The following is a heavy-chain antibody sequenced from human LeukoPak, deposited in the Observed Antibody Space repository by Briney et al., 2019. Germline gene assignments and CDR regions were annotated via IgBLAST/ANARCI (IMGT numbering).Heavy chain of an antibody. D-gene: IGHD2-2*01. V-gene: IGHV3-23*01. Sequence: GGSLRLSCAASGFTFSRYWMSWVRQAPGKGLEWVSGISGSGGSTYYAESVEGRFTISRDNSKNTLHLQMNSLRAEDTAVYYCAKGGDCSSTSCYSDYWGQGTLVTVSS. J-gene: IGHJ4*02. CDR2: ISGSGGST. CDR1: GFTFSRYW. CDR3: AKGGDCSSTSCYSDY.